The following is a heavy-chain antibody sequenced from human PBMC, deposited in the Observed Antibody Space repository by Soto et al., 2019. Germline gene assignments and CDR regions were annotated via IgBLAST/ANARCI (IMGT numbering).Heavy chain of an antibody. CDR3: TREDTLGARSCDY. V-gene: IGHV3-48*02. Sequence: EVQLVESGGGLVQWGGSLRLSCAASGFTFSSYSVNWVRQAPGKGLEWISYISSGSKTIYYADSVKGRFTVSRDNAKNSQYLQMNSLRDEDTAVYYCTREDTLGARSCDYWCQGTLLTVSS. CDR1: GFTFSSYS. J-gene: IGHJ4*02. D-gene: IGHD1-26*01. CDR2: ISSGSKTI.